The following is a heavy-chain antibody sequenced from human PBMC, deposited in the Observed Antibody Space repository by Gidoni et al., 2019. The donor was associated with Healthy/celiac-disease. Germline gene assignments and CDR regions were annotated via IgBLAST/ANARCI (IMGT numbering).Heavy chain of an antibody. CDR2: IVVGSGNT. CDR3: AAPYGDPAKGPDAFDI. CDR1: GFTFTSSA. V-gene: IGHV1-58*01. J-gene: IGHJ3*02. Sequence: HMQLVQSGPEVKKPGTSVKVSCKASGFTFTSSAVQWVRQARGQRLEWIGWIVVGSGNTNYAQKFQERVTITRDMSTSTAYMELSSLRSEDTAVYYCAAPYGDPAKGPDAFDIWGQGTMVTVSS. D-gene: IGHD4-17*01.